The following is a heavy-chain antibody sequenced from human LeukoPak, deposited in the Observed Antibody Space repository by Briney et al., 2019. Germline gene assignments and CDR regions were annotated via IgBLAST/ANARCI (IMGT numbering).Heavy chain of an antibody. CDR2: INSDGSST. CDR3: ARGGSYSSNAFDI. V-gene: IGHV3-74*01. D-gene: IGHD1-26*01. CDR1: GFTFSSYW. Sequence: GGSLRLSCAASGFTFSSYWTHCVRPALGERLVWVLRINSDGSSTSYADSVKGRFTISRENAKSTLYLQMNSLRVEDTAVYYCARGGSYSSNAFDIWGQGTMVTVSS. J-gene: IGHJ3*02.